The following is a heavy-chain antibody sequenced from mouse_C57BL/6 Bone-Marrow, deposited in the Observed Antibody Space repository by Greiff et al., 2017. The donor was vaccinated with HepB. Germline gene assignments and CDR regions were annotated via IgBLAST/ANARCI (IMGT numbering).Heavy chain of an antibody. CDR2: IDPETGGT. J-gene: IGHJ1*03. CDR3: TRNATVVAPPYWYFDV. V-gene: IGHV1-15*01. Sequence: QVQLKESGAELVRPGASVTLSCKASGYTFTDYEMHWVKQTPVHGLEWIGAIDPETGGTAYNQKFKGKAILTADKSSSTAYMELRSLTSEDSAVYYCTRNATVVAPPYWYFDVWGTGTTVTVSS. D-gene: IGHD1-1*01. CDR1: GYTFTDYE.